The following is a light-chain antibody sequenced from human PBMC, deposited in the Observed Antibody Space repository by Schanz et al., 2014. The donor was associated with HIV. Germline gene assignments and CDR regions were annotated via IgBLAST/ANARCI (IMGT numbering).Light chain of an antibody. V-gene: IGLV2-23*02. CDR1: SSDVGGYNY. CDR2: DVR. Sequence: QSALTQPPSASGSPGQSVTISCTGTSSDVGGYNYVSWYQQHPGKAPKLMIYDVRHRPSGISNRFSGSKSGNTASLTISGLQAEDEADYYCCSYAGSSTYVFGTGTKLTVL. CDR3: CSYAGSSTYV. J-gene: IGLJ1*01.